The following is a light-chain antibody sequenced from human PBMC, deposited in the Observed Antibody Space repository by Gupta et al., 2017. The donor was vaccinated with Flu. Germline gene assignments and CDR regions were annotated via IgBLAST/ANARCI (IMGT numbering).Light chain of an antibody. Sequence: QSVLIQPPAVSGTPGQPVTVSCSGSSSNIGYNYVYWYQQFPGRAPKLIIQKNSQWPSGVPDRFSGSKAGTSASLNISGLRSDDEADDYCESSEDNLRGLIFGGGTKLTVL. CDR2: KNS. V-gene: IGLV1-47*01. J-gene: IGLJ2*01. CDR1: SSNIGYNY. CDR3: ESSEDNLRGLI.